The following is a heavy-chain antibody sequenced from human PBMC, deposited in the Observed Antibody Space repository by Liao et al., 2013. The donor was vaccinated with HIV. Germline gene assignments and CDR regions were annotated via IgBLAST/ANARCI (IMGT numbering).Heavy chain of an antibody. CDR2: IFHSGST. D-gene: IGHD4-17*01. CDR1: GGSFSDYS. CDR3: ARYGDPTRLTLNWFDP. V-gene: IGHV4-34*12. Sequence: QVQLHQWGAGLLKPSETLSLTCAVSGGSFSDYSWNWIRHYPGKGLEWIGEIFHSGSTNYNPSLKGRVVLSVDASARQFSLNLSSVTAADTAVYYCARYGDPTRLTLNWFDPWGQGTLVTVSS. J-gene: IGHJ5*02.